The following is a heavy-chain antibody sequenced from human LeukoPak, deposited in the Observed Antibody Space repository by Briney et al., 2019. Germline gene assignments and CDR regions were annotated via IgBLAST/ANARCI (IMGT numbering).Heavy chain of an antibody. CDR3: ARADCSGSTCYLRRSWFDP. CDR1: GFTFSSYW. CDR2: IKQDGSEK. Sequence: GGSLRLSCAASGFTFSSYWMSWVRQVPGKGLEWVASIKQDGSEKYYVESVKGRFTISRDNAKNSLYLQMNSLRVEDTAVYYCARADCSGSTCYLRRSWFDPWGQGTLVTVSS. J-gene: IGHJ5*02. V-gene: IGHV3-7*01. D-gene: IGHD2-2*01.